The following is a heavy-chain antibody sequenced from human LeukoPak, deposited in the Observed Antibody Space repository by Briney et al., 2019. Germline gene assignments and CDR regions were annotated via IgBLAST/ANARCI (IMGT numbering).Heavy chain of an antibody. J-gene: IGHJ4*02. CDR3: ARVSQGDTAMATFDY. D-gene: IGHD5-18*01. CDR2: IYSSGNT. Sequence: SETLSLTCTVSGVSISSYYWTWIRQPAGKGLEWIGRIYSSGNTNYNPSLESRVTMSIDTSKNQFSLKLSSVTAADTAVFYCARVSQGDTAMATFDYWGQGTLVTVSS. V-gene: IGHV4-4*07. CDR1: GVSISSYY.